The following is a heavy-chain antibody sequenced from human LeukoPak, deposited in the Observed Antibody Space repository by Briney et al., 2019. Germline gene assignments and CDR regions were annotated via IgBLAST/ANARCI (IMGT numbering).Heavy chain of an antibody. CDR3: AKYGNSGWVIDN. J-gene: IGHJ4*02. D-gene: IGHD6-19*01. CDR2: IYYTGGT. CDR1: GGSIGSNY. Sequence: SETLSLTCTVSGGSIGSNYWTWIRQPPGKGLEYIGYIYYTGGTNYIPSLKSRVTISVDTSKNQFSLKLTSVTAADTAVYFCAKYGNSGWVIDNWGQGTLVTVSS. V-gene: IGHV4-59*08.